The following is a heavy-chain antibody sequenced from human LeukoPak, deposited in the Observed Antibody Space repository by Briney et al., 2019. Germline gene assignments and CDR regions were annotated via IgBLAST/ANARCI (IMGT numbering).Heavy chain of an antibody. V-gene: IGHV3-23*01. CDR2: ITESGGGT. CDR1: GFTFIGHA. Sequence: PGGSLRLSCAASGFTFIGHAMSWVRQAPGKGLEWVSGITESGGGTYYGDSVKGRFTISRDNSKNTLYLQMNSLRAEDTAVYFCSKDHAGAYSGSVFFDYWGQGVLVTVSS. D-gene: IGHD1-26*01. J-gene: IGHJ4*02. CDR3: SKDHAGAYSGSVFFDY.